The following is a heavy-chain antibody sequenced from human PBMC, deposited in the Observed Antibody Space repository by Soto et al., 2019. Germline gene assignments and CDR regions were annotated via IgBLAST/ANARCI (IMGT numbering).Heavy chain of an antibody. J-gene: IGHJ6*02. Sequence: QVQLVQSVAEVKNPGASVKVSCKASGYTLTRYGIGWARQAPGQGLEWMGWINTYNGNTNYAQNVQGRVTLTTDTSTSTAYMELRSLRSNDTAIYYCAMVDVYVTPSPQDVWGQGTTVIVSS. CDR1: GYTLTRYG. V-gene: IGHV1-18*01. D-gene: IGHD3-16*01. CDR2: INTYNGNT. CDR3: AMVDVYVTPSPQDV.